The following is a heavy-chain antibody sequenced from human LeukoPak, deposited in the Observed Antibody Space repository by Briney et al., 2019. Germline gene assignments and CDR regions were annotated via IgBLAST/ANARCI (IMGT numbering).Heavy chain of an antibody. CDR3: VGEGKY. Sequence: PGGSLRLSCAASGLSVSSTYMTWVRQAPGKGLEWVSVIYSGGGTNYADSLKGRFSISRDNSKNTLYLQMNSLRAKDTAVYYCVGEGKYWGQGTLVTVSS. J-gene: IGHJ4*02. CDR2: IYSGGGT. CDR1: GLSVSSTY. V-gene: IGHV3-53*01. D-gene: IGHD4-17*01.